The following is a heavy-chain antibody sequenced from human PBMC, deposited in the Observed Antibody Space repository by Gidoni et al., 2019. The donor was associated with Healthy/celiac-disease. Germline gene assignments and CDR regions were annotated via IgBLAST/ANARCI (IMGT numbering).Heavy chain of an antibody. Sequence: QVQLVQSGAEVKKPGASVKVSCKASGYTFTSYDISWVRQATGQGLEWMGWMNPNSGNTGYAQKFQGRVTMTRNTSISTAYMELSSLRSEDTAVYYCASGIVGATHYYYYGMDVWGQGTTVTVSS. D-gene: IGHD1-26*01. CDR2: MNPNSGNT. CDR3: ASGIVGATHYYYYGMDV. J-gene: IGHJ6*02. CDR1: GYTFTSYD. V-gene: IGHV1-8*01.